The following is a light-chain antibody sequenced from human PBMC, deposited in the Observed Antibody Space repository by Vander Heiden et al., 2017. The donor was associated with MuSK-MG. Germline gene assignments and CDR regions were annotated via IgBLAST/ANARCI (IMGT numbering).Light chain of an antibody. J-gene: IGLJ3*02. CDR1: RSNIGSNT. CDR3: AAWDDSRNGWV. Sequence: QSVLTQPPSASGTPGQRVTISSSGSRSNIGSNTVNWYQQLPGTAPKLLIYSNNQRPSGVPDRFSGSKSGTSASLAISGLQAEDEADYYCAAWDDSRNGWVFGGGTKLTVL. V-gene: IGLV1-44*01. CDR2: SNN.